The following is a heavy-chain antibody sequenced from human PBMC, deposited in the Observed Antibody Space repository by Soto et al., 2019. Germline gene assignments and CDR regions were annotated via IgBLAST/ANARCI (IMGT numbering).Heavy chain of an antibody. CDR1: GFTFSSYG. CDR2: ISYDGSNK. V-gene: IGHV3-30*18. D-gene: IGHD2-2*01. CDR3: AKDLWDIVVVHSSYGMDV. J-gene: IGHJ6*02. Sequence: GGSLRLSCAASGFTFSSYGMHWVRQAPGKGLEWVAVISYDGSNKYYADSVKGRFTISRDNSKNTLYLQMNSLRAEDTAVYYCAKDLWDIVVVHSSYGMDVWGQGTTVTVSS.